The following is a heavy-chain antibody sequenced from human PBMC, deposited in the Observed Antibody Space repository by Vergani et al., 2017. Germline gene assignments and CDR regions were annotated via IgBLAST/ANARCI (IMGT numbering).Heavy chain of an antibody. Sequence: QVQLVQSGAEVKKPGASVKVSCKASGYTFSAYYMHWVRQAPGQGLEWMGWINPNSGGTKYAQKFQGRVTMTRDTSISTAYMELSRLRSDDTAVFYCVKGGYCSSATCYRGGTNWFDSWGQGTLVTVSS. V-gene: IGHV1-2*02. CDR1: GYTFSAYY. CDR3: VKGGYCSSATCYRGGTNWFDS. J-gene: IGHJ5*01. D-gene: IGHD2-2*02. CDR2: INPNSGGT.